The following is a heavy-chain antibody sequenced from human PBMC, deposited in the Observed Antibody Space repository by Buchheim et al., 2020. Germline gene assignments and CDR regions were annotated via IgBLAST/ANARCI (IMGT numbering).Heavy chain of an antibody. Sequence: EVQLLVSGGGLVQPGGSLRLSCAASGFTFNNYAMAWVRQAPGKGLEWVSGISGRGGSTYYVDSVKGRFTISRDNSMNTLYLQMNSLRAEDTAVYYCAKSDYYDSSGYYIYFDYWGQGTL. J-gene: IGHJ4*02. CDR1: GFTFNNYA. D-gene: IGHD3-22*01. V-gene: IGHV3-23*01. CDR2: ISGRGGST. CDR3: AKSDYYDSSGYYIYFDY.